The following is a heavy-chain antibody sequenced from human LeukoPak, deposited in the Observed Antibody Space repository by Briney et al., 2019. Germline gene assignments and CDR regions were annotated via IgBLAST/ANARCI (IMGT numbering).Heavy chain of an antibody. V-gene: IGHV1-69*05. J-gene: IGHJ5*02. CDR2: IIPIFGTA. CDR1: GGTFSSYA. CDR3: ARGSYNNYGWFDP. D-gene: IGHD4-11*01. Sequence: ASVKVSCKASGGTFSSYAISWVRQAPGQGLEWMGGIIPIFGTANYAQKFQGRVTITTDESTSTAYMELSSLRSEGTAVYYCARGSYNNYGWFDPWGQGTLVTVSS.